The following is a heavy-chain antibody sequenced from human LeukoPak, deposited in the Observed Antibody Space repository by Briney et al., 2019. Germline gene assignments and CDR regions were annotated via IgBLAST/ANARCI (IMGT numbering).Heavy chain of an antibody. CDR1: GGSITSHF. CDR3: ARLVWLGESPGSWFDS. CDR2: IHYSGST. Sequence: PSETLSLTCSVSGGSITSHFWSWIRQPPGKGLEWIGYIHYSGSTNYNSSLKSRVTISPDTSKNQLFLKLNSVTAADTAVYYCARLVWLGESPGSWFDSWGQGTLVTVSS. D-gene: IGHD3-10*01. J-gene: IGHJ5*01. V-gene: IGHV4-59*11.